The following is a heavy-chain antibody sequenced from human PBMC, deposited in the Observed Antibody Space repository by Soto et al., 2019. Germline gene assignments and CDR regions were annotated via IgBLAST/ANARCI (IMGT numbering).Heavy chain of an antibody. CDR2: IIPIFGTT. Sequence: AVKVSCKASGGTFSSYAISWVRQAPGQGLEWMGGIIPIFGTTNYAQKFQGRVTITADESTSTAYMELSSLRSEDTAGYYCASKAAPDFWSGYYFYGSDVRG. V-gene: IGHV1-69*13. CDR1: GGTFSSYA. D-gene: IGHD3-3*01. J-gene: IGHJ6*02. CDR3: ASKAAPDFWSGYYFYGSDV.